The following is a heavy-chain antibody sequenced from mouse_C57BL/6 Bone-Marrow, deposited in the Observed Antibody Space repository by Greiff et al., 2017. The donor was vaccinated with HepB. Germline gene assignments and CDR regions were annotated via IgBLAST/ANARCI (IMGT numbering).Heavy chain of an antibody. V-gene: IGHV14-3*01. CDR2: IDPANGNT. CDR1: GFNIKNTY. D-gene: IGHD2-4*01. J-gene: IGHJ2*01. CDR3: AFPLTMIKGSLDY. Sequence: VQLQQSVAELVRPGASVKLSCTASGFNIKNTYMHWVKQRPEQGLEWIGRIDPANGNTKYAPKFQGKATITADKSSNTAYLQLSSLTSEDTAIYYCAFPLTMIKGSLDYWGQGTTLTVSS.